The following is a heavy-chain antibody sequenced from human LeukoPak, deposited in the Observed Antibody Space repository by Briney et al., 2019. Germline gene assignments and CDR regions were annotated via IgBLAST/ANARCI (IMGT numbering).Heavy chain of an antibody. CDR3: ARAERGYSGYDTSFDY. V-gene: IGHV1-2*02. CDR1: GYTFTGYY. D-gene: IGHD5-12*01. J-gene: IGHJ4*02. CDR2: INPNSGGT. Sequence: ASVKVSCKASGYTFTGYYMHWVRQAPGQGLEWMGWINPNSGGTNYAQKFQGRVTMTRDTSISTAYMELSRLRSDDTAVYYCARAERGYSGYDTSFDYWGRGTLVTVSS.